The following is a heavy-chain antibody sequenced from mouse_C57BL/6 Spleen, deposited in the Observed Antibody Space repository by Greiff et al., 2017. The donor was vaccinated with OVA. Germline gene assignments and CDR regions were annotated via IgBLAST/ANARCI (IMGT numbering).Heavy chain of an antibody. J-gene: IGHJ4*01. Sequence: QVQLQQPGAELVKPGASVKMSCKASGYTFTSYWITWVKQRPGQGLEWIGDIYPGSGSTNYNEKFKSKATLTVDTSSSTAYMQLSSLTSEDSAVYYCARGDYGNPYAMDYWGQGTSGTVSS. CDR3: ARGDYGNPYAMDY. CDR1: GYTFTSYW. V-gene: IGHV1-55*01. D-gene: IGHD2-1*01. CDR2: IYPGSGST.